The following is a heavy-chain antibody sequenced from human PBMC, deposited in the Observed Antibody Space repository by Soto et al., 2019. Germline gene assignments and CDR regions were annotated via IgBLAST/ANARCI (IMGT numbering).Heavy chain of an antibody. J-gene: IGHJ5*02. CDR3: TRRYNWNDYYFDP. CDR2: INHSGGT. Sequence: SETLSLTCAVYGGSFSAYYWSWIRQPPGKGLEWIGEINHSGGTSYNPALKGRVTISVDTSTNQFSLRLTSVTAADTAVYYCTRRYNWNDYYFDPWGQGTLVTVSS. V-gene: IGHV4-34*01. CDR1: GGSFSAYY. D-gene: IGHD1-20*01.